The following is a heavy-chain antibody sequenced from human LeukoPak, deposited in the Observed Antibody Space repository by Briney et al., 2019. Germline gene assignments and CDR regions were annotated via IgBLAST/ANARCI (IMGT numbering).Heavy chain of an antibody. CDR2: IIPIFGTA. V-gene: IGHV1-69*06. Sequence: ASVKVSCKASGGTFSSYAISWVRQAPGQGLEWMGGIIPIFGTANYAQKFQGRVTITADKSTSTAYMELNSLRAEDTAVYYCARDDARELLPFDYWGQGTLVTVSS. CDR3: ARDDARELLPFDY. CDR1: GGTFSSYA. D-gene: IGHD1-26*01. J-gene: IGHJ4*02.